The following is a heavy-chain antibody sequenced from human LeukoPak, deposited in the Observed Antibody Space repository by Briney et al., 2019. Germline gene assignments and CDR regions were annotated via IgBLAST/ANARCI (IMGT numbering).Heavy chain of an antibody. V-gene: IGHV4-59*01. CDR3: ARQPYGGNRYYYYYGMDV. J-gene: IGHJ6*02. CDR1: GGSINSDY. CDR2: ILYSGST. D-gene: IGHD4-23*01. Sequence: KTSETLSLTCTVSGGSINSDYWSWIRQPPGKGLEWIGCILYSGSTNYNPSLNSRVTISIDTSKNQFSLKLSSVTAADTAVYYCARQPYGGNRYYYYYGMDVWGQGTTVTVSS.